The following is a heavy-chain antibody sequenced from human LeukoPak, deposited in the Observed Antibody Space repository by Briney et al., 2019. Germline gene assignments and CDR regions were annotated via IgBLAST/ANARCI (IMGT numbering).Heavy chain of an antibody. D-gene: IGHD2-2*01. J-gene: IGHJ4*02. V-gene: IGHV3-21*01. CDR1: GFTFSSYS. CDR3: ARLGYCSSTSCPNFDY. Sequence: GGSLRLSCSASGFTFSSYSMKWVRQAPGKGLEWVSSFRSSSRHIYYADSVKGRFTISRDNAKNSLYLQMNSLRAEDTAVYYCARLGYCSSTSCPNFDYWGQGTLVTVSS. CDR2: FRSSSRHI.